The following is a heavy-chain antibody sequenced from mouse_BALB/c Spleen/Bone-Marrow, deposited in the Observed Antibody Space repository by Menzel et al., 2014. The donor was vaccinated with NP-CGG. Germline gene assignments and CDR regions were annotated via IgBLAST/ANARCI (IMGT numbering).Heavy chain of an antibody. CDR3: ARGSPLYAIDY. CDR1: GYTFTSYW. D-gene: IGHD1-1*01. CDR2: INPSTGYT. Sequence: VQLVESGAELAKPGASVKMSCKASGYTFTSYWMHWVKQRPGQGLEWIGYINPSTGYTDYNQKFNDKATLTADKSSSTAYMQLSSLTSKDSAVYYCARGSPLYAIDYWGQGTSVTVPS. J-gene: IGHJ4*01. V-gene: IGHV1-7*01.